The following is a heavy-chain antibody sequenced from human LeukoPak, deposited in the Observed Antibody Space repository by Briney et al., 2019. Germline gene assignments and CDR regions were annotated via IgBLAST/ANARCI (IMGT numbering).Heavy chain of an antibody. J-gene: IGHJ5*02. Sequence: GGSLRLSCAASGFTFSSYSMNWVRQAPGKGLEWLSYISKNGKTIYYADSVKGRFTISRDNAKKSVYLQMNSLRAEDTAVYYCATTGLLGDIPWGQGTLVTVSS. CDR1: GFTFSSYS. V-gene: IGHV3-48*04. CDR2: ISKNGKTI. D-gene: IGHD2-21*01. CDR3: ATTGLLGDIP.